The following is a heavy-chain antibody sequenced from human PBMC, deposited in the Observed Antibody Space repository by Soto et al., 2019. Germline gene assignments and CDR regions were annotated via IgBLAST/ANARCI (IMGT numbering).Heavy chain of an antibody. CDR3: ARDRGSSGWYAGGWFDP. V-gene: IGHV3-21*06. J-gene: IGHJ5*02. D-gene: IGHD6-19*01. CDR2: ISSSSSNK. CDR1: GFTFSSYS. Sequence: EVQLVESGGGLVKPGGSLRLSCAASGFTFSSYSMNWFRQAPGKGLEWVSCISSSSSNKYYADSVKGRFTISRDNAKSSLSLQMNSLRAEDTAVYYCARDRGSSGWYAGGWFDPWGQGTLVTVSS.